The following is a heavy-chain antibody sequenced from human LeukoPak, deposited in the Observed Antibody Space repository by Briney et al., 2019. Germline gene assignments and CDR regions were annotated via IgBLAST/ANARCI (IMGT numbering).Heavy chain of an antibody. CDR2: ISGRDGST. Sequence: GSLRLSCAASGFTFSSFAMGWVRQAPGKGLQWVSSISGRDGSTYYAASVKGRFTISRDNSKNTLYLQMNSLRDEDTAVYYCATTGYSNRNYWGQGTLVTVSS. CDR1: GFTFSSFA. J-gene: IGHJ4*02. V-gene: IGHV3-23*01. D-gene: IGHD6-13*01. CDR3: ATTGYSNRNY.